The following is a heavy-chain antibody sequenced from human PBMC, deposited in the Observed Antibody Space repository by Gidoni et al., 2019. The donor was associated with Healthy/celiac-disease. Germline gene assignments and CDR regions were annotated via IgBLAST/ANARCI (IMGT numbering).Heavy chain of an antibody. V-gene: IGHV3-48*03. D-gene: IGHD6-6*01. CDR1: GFPLRRYE. J-gene: IGHJ6*02. CDR3: ARESSSSSPPGINYYYYGMDV. Sequence: EVQLVAAGGGLVQPGGSMRLSCEASGFPLRRYELNWLRQAPGKGPEWVSSISSSGSTIYYADDVNGGFTISRDNAKNSLYLQMNSLRAEDTAVYYCARESSSSSPPGINYYYYGMDVWGQGTTVTVSS. CDR2: ISSSGSTI.